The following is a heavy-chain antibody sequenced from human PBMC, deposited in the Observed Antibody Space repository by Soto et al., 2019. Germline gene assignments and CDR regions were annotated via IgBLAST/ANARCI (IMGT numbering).Heavy chain of an antibody. CDR3: AKDRGALRWSEEHYYFDY. J-gene: IGHJ4*02. V-gene: IGHV3-30*02. CDR2: IWYDGSKK. Sequence: VQLVESGGGLVKAGESLRVSCAASGFTFSNAWMSWVRQAPGKGLEWVAVIWYDGSKKYYADSVKGRFTISRDNSKNTLYLQMNSLRAEDTAVYYCAKDRGALRWSEEHYYFDYWGQGTLVTVSS. D-gene: IGHD4-17*01. CDR1: GFTFSNAW.